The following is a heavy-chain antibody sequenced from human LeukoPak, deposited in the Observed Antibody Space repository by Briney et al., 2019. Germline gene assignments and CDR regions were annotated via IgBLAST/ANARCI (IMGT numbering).Heavy chain of an antibody. CDR1: GYTFTSYY. D-gene: IGHD6-13*01. Sequence: ASVKVSCKASGYTFTSYYMHWVRQAPGQGLEWMGIINPSGGSTSYAQKFQGRVTMTRDMSTSTVYMELSSLRSEDTAVYYCARDRLGGIAAAGQGGAEYYFDYWGQGTLVTVSS. V-gene: IGHV1-46*01. CDR2: INPSGGST. J-gene: IGHJ4*02. CDR3: ARDRLGGIAAAGQGGAEYYFDY.